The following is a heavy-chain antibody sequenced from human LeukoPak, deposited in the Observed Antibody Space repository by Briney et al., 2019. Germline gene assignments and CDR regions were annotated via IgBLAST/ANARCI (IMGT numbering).Heavy chain of an antibody. J-gene: IGHJ6*03. D-gene: IGHD6-13*01. V-gene: IGHV4-34*01. CDR3: ARGSSSWSPKPIDVYYYYMDV. CDR2: FTHSGST. CDR1: GGSFSGYY. Sequence: SETLSLTCAVYGGSFSGYYWSWIRQPPGKGQEWIGEFTHSGSTNYNPSLKSRVTISVDTSKNQFSLKLSSVTAADTAVYYCARGSSSWSPKPIDVYYYYMDVWGIGTTVTVSS.